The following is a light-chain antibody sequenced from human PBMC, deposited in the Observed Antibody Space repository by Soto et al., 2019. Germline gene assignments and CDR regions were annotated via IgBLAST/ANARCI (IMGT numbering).Light chain of an antibody. CDR2: GAS. CDR1: QSVSSN. V-gene: IGKV3-15*01. CDR3: QQYNNWPPWT. Sequence: EIVMTQSPATLSVSPGERATLSCRASQSVSSNLAWYQQKPGQAPRLLIYGASTRATGIPARFSGSGSGTEFTLTISSXXXXXFAVYYCQQYNNWPPWTFGQG. J-gene: IGKJ1*01.